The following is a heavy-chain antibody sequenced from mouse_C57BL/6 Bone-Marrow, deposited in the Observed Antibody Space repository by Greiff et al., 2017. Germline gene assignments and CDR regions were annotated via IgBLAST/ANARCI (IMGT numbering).Heavy chain of an antibody. V-gene: IGHV1-55*01. CDR1: GYTFTSYW. CDR3: ARSGPLGRSFDY. CDR2: IYPTSGRT. D-gene: IGHD4-1*01. J-gene: IGHJ2*01. Sequence: QVQLQQSGAELVKPGASVKMSCKASGYTFTSYWINWVKQRPGQGLEWIGDIYPTSGRTNYNEKFKSKAILTVDTSSNTADMQHSSLTSEDSAVFYCARSGPLGRSFDYWGQGTTLTVSS.